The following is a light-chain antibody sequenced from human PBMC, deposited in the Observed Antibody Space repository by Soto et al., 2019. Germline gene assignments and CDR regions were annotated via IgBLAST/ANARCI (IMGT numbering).Light chain of an antibody. V-gene: IGKV1-39*01. Sequence: SKMTHSPSSRSASLKTKVMITSRASQSISNYLNWYQQKPGKAPKLLIFAASSLQSGVSPRFSGSRSGPDFTLTISSLQPEDFATYYCQQSYSSPKTFAQGTNVDIK. J-gene: IGKJ1*01. CDR2: AAS. CDR1: QSISNY. CDR3: QQSYSSPKT.